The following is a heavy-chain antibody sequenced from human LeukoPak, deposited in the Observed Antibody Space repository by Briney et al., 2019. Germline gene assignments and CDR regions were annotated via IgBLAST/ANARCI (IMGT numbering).Heavy chain of an antibody. D-gene: IGHD4-17*01. CDR3: ARDLTVTNPFDY. V-gene: IGHV1-2*02. Sequence: ASVTVSCKASGYTFTGYYMHWVRQAPGQGLEWMGWINPNSGGTNYSQKFQGRVTMTRDTSISTAYMELSRLRSDDTAVYYCARDLTVTNPFDYWGQGTLVTDSS. J-gene: IGHJ4*02. CDR1: GYTFTGYY. CDR2: INPNSGGT.